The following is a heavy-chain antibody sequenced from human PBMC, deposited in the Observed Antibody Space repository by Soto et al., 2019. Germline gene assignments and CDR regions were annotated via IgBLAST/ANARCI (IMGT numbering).Heavy chain of an antibody. V-gene: IGHV3-30*18. CDR1: GFTFSSYG. CDR2: ISYDGSNK. J-gene: IGHJ4*02. Sequence: GGSLRLSCAASGFTFSSYGMHWVRQAPGKGLEWVAVISYDGSNKYYADSVKGRFTISRDNSKNTLYLQMNSLRAEDTAVYYCAKVTRQIAAAGLFDYWGQGTLVTVSS. CDR3: AKVTRQIAAAGLFDY. D-gene: IGHD6-13*01.